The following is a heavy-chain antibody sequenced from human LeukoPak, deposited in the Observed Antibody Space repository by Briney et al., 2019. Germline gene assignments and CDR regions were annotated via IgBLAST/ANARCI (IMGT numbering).Heavy chain of an antibody. CDR2: IYYSGST. J-gene: IGHJ4*02. CDR1: GGSISNYF. D-gene: IGHD3-10*01. Sequence: SETLSLTCSVSGGSISNYFWTWIRQPPGKTLEWIGYIYYSGSTNYNPSLRSRVTISVDSSKNQFSLKLNSVTAADTAVYYCARGSGQWGFDSWGQGTLVTVSS. V-gene: IGHV4-59*01. CDR3: ARGSGQWGFDS.